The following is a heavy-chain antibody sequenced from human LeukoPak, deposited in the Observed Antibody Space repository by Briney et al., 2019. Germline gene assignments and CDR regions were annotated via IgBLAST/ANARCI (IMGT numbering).Heavy chain of an antibody. CDR2: ISSSSSYI. Sequence: GGSLRLSCGASGFTFSSFGMHWLRQAPGKGLEWVSSISSSSSYIYYADSVKGRFTISRDNAKNTLYLQMNSLRAEDTAVYYCARADIFDYWGQGTLVTVSS. J-gene: IGHJ4*02. CDR1: GFTFSSFG. CDR3: ARADIFDY. V-gene: IGHV3-21*01. D-gene: IGHD2-15*01.